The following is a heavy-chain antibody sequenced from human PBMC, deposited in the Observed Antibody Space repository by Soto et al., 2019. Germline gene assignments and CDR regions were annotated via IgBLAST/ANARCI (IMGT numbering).Heavy chain of an antibody. Sequence: ASVKVSCKASGYPFTSYAMHWVRQPPGQRLEWMGWINAGNGNTKYSQKFPGRVTIXRXTXARTAYMEMSTLRSADTAVYFCAIDPPLVLTAATLSRADYYYYGMDVWSRGTTVTVSS. V-gene: IGHV1-3*01. CDR1: GYPFTSYA. D-gene: IGHD2-2*01. CDR3: AIDPPLVLTAATLSRADYYYYGMDV. J-gene: IGHJ6*02. CDR2: INAGNGNT.